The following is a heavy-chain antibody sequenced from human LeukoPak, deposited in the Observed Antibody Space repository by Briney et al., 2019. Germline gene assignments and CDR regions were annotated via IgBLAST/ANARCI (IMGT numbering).Heavy chain of an antibody. J-gene: IGHJ3*02. V-gene: IGHV4-59*08. CDR3: ARNSNANIHAFDI. Sequence: SETLSLTCTVSGGSISSYYWSWIRQPPGKGLEWLGYIYYSGSTNYNPSLKSRVTISVDTSKNQFSLKLSSVTAADTAVYYCARNSNANIHAFDIWGQGTMVTVSS. CDR2: IYYSGST. CDR1: GGSISSYY. D-gene: IGHD4-11*01.